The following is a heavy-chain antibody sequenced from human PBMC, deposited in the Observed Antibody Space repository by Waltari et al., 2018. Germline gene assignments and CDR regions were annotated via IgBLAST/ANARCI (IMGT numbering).Heavy chain of an antibody. CDR2: IYSGGNT. D-gene: IGHD4-17*01. CDR1: GFIVSTNY. V-gene: IGHV3-53*01. J-gene: IGHJ5*02. Sequence: EVQLVESGGGLIQPGGSLRLSCAASGFIVSTNYMSWVRQAPGKGLEGVSVIYSGGNTYYADSVKGRFTISRDNSKNTLDLQMNSLRAEDTAVYYCATSTQVGSWGQGTQVTVSS. CDR3: ATSTQVGS.